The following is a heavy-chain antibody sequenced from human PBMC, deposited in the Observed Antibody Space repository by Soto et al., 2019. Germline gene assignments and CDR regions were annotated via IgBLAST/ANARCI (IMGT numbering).Heavy chain of an antibody. CDR2: IKPISDIT. D-gene: IGHD4-4*01. V-gene: IGHV1-69*01. Sequence: QIRLVQSGAEVQKPGSSVRVSCKASGDTFGRFTINWVRQAPGQGLEGRGGIKPISDITNYAQRFQGRVTFTADASTSTVYLELSSLRSEDTAMYYCARDPSTINKLIGVWFDPWGQGTLVTVSS. CDR3: ARDPSTINKLIGVWFDP. CDR1: GDTFGRFT. J-gene: IGHJ5*02.